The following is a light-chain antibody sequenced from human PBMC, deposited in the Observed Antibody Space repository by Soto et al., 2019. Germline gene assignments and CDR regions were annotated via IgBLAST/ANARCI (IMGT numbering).Light chain of an antibody. CDR2: DVS. J-gene: IGLJ1*01. Sequence: QSVRTQPASVSGSPGQSITISCTGTSSDVGGYNYVSWYQQHPGKAPKLMIYDVSSRPSGVSNRFYGSKYGNRASLTIYGLQAEDEADYYSSSYTGSTTEVFGTGTKVTVL. CDR3: SSYTGSTTEV. V-gene: IGLV2-14*01. CDR1: SSDVGGYNY.